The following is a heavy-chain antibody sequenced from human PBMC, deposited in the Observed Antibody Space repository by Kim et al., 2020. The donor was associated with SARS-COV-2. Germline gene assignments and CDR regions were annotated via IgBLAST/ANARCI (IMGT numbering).Heavy chain of an antibody. D-gene: IGHD6-6*01. J-gene: IGHJ5*02. Sequence: SETLSLTCTVSGGSISSYYWSWIRQPPGKGLEWIGYIYYSGSTNYNPSLKSRVTISVDTSKNQFSLKLSSVTAADTAVYYCASTRLQLVRYSGWFNPWGQGTRVTISS. V-gene: IGHV4-59*01. CDR2: IYYSGST. CDR1: GGSISSYY. CDR3: ASTRLQLVRYSGWFNP.